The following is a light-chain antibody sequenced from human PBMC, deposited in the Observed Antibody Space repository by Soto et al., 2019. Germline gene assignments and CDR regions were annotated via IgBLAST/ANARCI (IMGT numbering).Light chain of an antibody. CDR2: GNS. J-gene: IGLJ2*01. Sequence: QPVLTQPPSVSGAPGQRVTISCTGSSSNIGAGYDVHWYQQLPGTAPKLLIYGNSNRPSGVPDRFSGSKSGTSASLAITGLQAEDEADYYCQSYDSSLSAVVFGGVTKLT. CDR1: SSNIGAGYD. V-gene: IGLV1-40*01. CDR3: QSYDSSLSAVV.